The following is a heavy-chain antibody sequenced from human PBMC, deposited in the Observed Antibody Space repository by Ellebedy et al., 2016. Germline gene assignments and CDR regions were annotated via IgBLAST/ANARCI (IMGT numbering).Heavy chain of an antibody. J-gene: IGHJ4*02. CDR1: GGTFSSYA. D-gene: IGHD3-16*01. CDR2: IIPIFGTA. CDR3: ASGLGIRLGLDY. V-gene: IGHV1-69*13. Sequence: SVKVSCXASGGTFSSYAISWVRQAPGQGLEWMGGIIPIFGTANYAQKFQGRVTITADESTSTAYMELSSLRSEDTAVYYCASGLGIRLGLDYWGQGTLVTVSS.